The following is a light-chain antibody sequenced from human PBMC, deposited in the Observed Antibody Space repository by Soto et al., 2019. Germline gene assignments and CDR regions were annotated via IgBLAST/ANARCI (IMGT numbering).Light chain of an antibody. J-gene: IGKJ4*01. CDR2: DAS. CDR3: QQYGRSPLT. V-gene: IGKV3-20*01. CDR1: QFVSSTY. Sequence: EDVLTQSPGTLSLSPGARATLSCRASQFVSSTYLAWYQQRPGQAPRLLIYDASNRATGIPDRFSGGGSGTDFTLTISRLEPADFAVYYCQQYGRSPLTFGGGTKVDIK.